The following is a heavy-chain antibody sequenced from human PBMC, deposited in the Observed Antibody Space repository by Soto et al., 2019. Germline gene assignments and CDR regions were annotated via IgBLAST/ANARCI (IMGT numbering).Heavy chain of an antibody. J-gene: IGHJ4*02. Sequence: LSLTCTVSGGSIRRSDYYWSWVRQLPGRGLEWIAYIYYSGSTFYNPSLMSRLAISVDTSRNQFSLSLTSVTAADTAVYYCARLESVTRSLGYFDYWGQGIRVTVSS. CDR2: IYYSGST. CDR1: GGSIRRSDYY. CDR3: ARLESVTRSLGYFDY. D-gene: IGHD7-27*01. V-gene: IGHV4-31*03.